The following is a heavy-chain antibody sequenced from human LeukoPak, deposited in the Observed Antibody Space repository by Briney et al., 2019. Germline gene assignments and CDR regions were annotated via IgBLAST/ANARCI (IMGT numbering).Heavy chain of an antibody. CDR2: IKSKTDGGTT. CDR3: SLDYDIVTGYVFDY. CDR1: GFTFSNAW. Sequence: GGSLRLSCAASGFTFSNAWMSWVRQAPGKGLEWVGRIKSKTDGGTTDYAAPVKGRFTTSRDDSKNKLYLQMNSLKTEDTAVYYCSLDYDIVTGYVFDYWGQGTLVTVSS. D-gene: IGHD3-9*01. V-gene: IGHV3-15*01. J-gene: IGHJ4*02.